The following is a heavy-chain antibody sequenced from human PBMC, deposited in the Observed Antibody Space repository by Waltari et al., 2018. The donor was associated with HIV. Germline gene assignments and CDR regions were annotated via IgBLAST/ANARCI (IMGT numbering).Heavy chain of an antibody. V-gene: IGHV4-34*01. Sequence: QVQLQQWGAGLLKPSETLSLTCAVYGGSFSGYYWSWIRQPPGKGLEWIGEINHSGSTNYNPSLKSRVTISVDTSKNQFSLKLSSVTAADTAVYYCARRQLAAGAFDYWGQGTLVTVSS. D-gene: IGHD6-13*01. CDR1: GGSFSGYY. J-gene: IGHJ4*02. CDR3: ARRQLAAGAFDY. CDR2: INHSGST.